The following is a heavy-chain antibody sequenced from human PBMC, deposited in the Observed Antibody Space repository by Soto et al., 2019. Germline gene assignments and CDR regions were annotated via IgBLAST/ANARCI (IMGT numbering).Heavy chain of an antibody. V-gene: IGHV1-69*13. D-gene: IGHD3-16*02. Sequence: SVKVSCKASGGTFSSYAISWVRQAPGQGLEWMGGIIPIFGTANYAQKFQGRVTITADESTSTAYMELSSLRSEDTAVYYCARNDNYVWGSYRFTYYYYGMDVWGQGTTVTVSS. J-gene: IGHJ6*02. CDR3: ARNDNYVWGSYRFTYYYYGMDV. CDR2: IIPIFGTA. CDR1: GGTFSSYA.